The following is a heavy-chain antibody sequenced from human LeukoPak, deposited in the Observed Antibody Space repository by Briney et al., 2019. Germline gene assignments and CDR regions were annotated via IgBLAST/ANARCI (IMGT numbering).Heavy chain of an antibody. J-gene: IGHJ5*02. V-gene: IGHV1-2*02. CDR3: ARDYYGSGSNWFDP. Sequence: ASAKVSCKASGYTFTGYYMHWVRQAPGQGLEWMGWINPNSGGTNYAQKFQGRVTMTRDTSISTAYMELSRLRSDDTAVYYCARDYYGSGSNWFDPWGQGTLVTVSS. CDR2: INPNSGGT. CDR1: GYTFTGYY. D-gene: IGHD3-10*01.